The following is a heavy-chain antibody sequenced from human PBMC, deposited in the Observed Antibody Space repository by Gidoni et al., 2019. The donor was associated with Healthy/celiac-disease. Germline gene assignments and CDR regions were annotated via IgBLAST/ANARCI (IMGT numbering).Heavy chain of an antibody. CDR3: AKDKISGYSYADDAFDI. CDR2: ISGSGGST. D-gene: IGHD5-18*01. Sequence: EVQLLESGGGLVQPGGSLRLSCAASGFTFSSYAMSWVRQAPGKGLEWVSAISGSGGSTYYADSVKGRFTISRDNSKNTLYLQMNSLRAEDTAVYYCAKDKISGYSYADDAFDIWGQGTMVTVSS. V-gene: IGHV3-23*01. J-gene: IGHJ3*02. CDR1: GFTFSSYA.